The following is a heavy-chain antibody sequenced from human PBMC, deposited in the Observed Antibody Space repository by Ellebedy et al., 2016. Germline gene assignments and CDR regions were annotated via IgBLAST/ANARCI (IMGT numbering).Heavy chain of an antibody. CDR1: GFTFSSYG. J-gene: IGHJ4*02. D-gene: IGHD5-24*01. CDR3: ARQLHGGIDY. CDR2: IWYDGSNK. Sequence: GESLKISCAASGFTFSSYGMHWVRQAPGKGLEWVAVIWYDGSNKYYADSVKGRFTISRDNSKNTLYLQMNSLSAEDAAVYYCARQLHGGIDYWGQGALVTVSS. V-gene: IGHV3-33*01.